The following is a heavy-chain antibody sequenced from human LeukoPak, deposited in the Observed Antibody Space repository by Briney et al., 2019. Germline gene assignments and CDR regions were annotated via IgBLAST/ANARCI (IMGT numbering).Heavy chain of an antibody. V-gene: IGHV1-18*01. CDR1: GYTFTSYG. CDR3: ARDLPQRRSGYYFPDY. CDR2: ISAYNGNT. Sequence: ASVKVSCKASGYTFTSYGISWVRQAPGQGLEWMGWISAYNGNTNYAQKLQGRVTMTTDTSTSTAYMELRSLRSDDTAVYYCARDLPQRRSGYYFPDYWGQGTLVTVSS. J-gene: IGHJ4*02. D-gene: IGHD3-3*01.